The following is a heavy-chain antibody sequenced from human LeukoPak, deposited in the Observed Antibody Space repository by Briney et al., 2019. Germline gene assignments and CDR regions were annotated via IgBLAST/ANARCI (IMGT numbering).Heavy chain of an antibody. Sequence: GGSLRLSCAASGFTFSSYAMSWVRQAPGKGLEWVSYISSSSSTIYYADSVKGRFTISRDNAKNSLYLQMNSLRAEDTAVYYCATNYDFWSGYYPGWGQGTLVTVSS. CDR3: ATNYDFWSGYYPG. CDR2: ISSSSSTI. V-gene: IGHV3-48*01. J-gene: IGHJ4*02. D-gene: IGHD3-3*01. CDR1: GFTFSSYA.